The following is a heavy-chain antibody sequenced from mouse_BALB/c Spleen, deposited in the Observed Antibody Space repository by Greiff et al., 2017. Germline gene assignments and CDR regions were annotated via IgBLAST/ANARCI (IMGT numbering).Heavy chain of an antibody. CDR2: ISDGGSYT. V-gene: IGHV5-4*02. J-gene: IGHJ3*01. D-gene: IGHD1-1*01. CDR3: AREDDYYGSKGVWFAY. Sequence: EVQLVESGGGLVKPGGSLKLSCAASGFTFSDYYMYWVRQTPEKRLEWVATISDGGSYTYYPDSVKGRFTISRDNAKNNLYLQMSSLKSEDTAMYYCAREDDYYGSKGVWFAYWGQGTLVTVSA. CDR1: GFTFSDYY.